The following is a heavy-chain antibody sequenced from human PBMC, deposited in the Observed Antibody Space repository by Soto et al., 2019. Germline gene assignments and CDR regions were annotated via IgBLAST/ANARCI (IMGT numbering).Heavy chain of an antibody. D-gene: IGHD3-22*01. CDR2: ISSSSTTI. CDR3: AREDYYDSSGYQYGMDV. CDR1: GFTFSSYS. J-gene: IGHJ6*02. Sequence: VGSLRLSCAASGFTFSSYSMNWVRQAPGKGLEWVSYISSSSTTIYYADAVKGRFTISRDNAKDSLYLQMNSLRDEDTAVYYCAREDYYDSSGYQYGMDVWGQGTTVTVSS. V-gene: IGHV3-48*02.